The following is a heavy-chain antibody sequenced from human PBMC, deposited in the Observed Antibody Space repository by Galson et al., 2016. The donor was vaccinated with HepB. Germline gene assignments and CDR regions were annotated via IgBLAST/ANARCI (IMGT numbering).Heavy chain of an antibody. CDR3: VRDVGGNSSNRHY. D-gene: IGHD1-7*01. Sequence: SLRLSCAASGFTFRSYWMSWVRQAPGTGLEWVANIKQDGSEKSYVDSVRGRFTISRDNAKNSLYLQMNSLRAEDTAVYYCVRDVGGNSSNRHYWGQGTLVTVSS. CDR1: GFTFRSYW. J-gene: IGHJ4*02. CDR2: IKQDGSEK. V-gene: IGHV3-7*04.